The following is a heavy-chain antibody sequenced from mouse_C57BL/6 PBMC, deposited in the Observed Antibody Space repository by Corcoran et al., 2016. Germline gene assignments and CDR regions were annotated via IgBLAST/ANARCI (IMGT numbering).Heavy chain of an antibody. V-gene: IGHV9-3*01. D-gene: IGHD2-5*01. J-gene: IGHJ1*03. CDR3: ARDSNWYFDV. CDR2: MNIYSAVP. Sequence: QIQLVQYGPELKKPGETVKISCTASGYTFTTYGMSWMKLAPGKGLKWMGGMNIYSAVPTYADDFKGRFALSLETSASTAYLEINNLKSEDTATYFCARDSNWYFDVWGIGTTVTVSS. CDR1: GYTFTTYG.